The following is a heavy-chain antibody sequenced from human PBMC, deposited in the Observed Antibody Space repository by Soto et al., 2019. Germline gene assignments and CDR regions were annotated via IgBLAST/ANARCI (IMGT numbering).Heavy chain of an antibody. CDR2: IIPNFGTA. CDR3: ARGLNYDILTGLDSYYYYYGMDV. Sequence: SVKVSCKASGGTFSSYAISWVRQAPGQGLEWMGGIIPNFGTANYAQKFQGRVTITADESTSTAYMELSSLRSEDTAVYYCARGLNYDILTGLDSYYYYYGMDVWGQGTRVTVSS. V-gene: IGHV1-69*13. J-gene: IGHJ6*02. D-gene: IGHD3-9*01. CDR1: GGTFSSYA.